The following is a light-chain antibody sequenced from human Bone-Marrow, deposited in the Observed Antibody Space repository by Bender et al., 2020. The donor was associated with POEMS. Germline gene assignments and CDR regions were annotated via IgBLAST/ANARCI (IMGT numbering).Light chain of an antibody. CDR2: NND. CDR3: QSYDTSRGGWV. CDR1: SSNMGAGYG. Sequence: QSVLTQPPSVPGAPGQTVTISRTGTSSNMGAGYGVNWYQQLPGTAPKLLIYNNDNRPPGVPARISGSNSCTSASLAITGLQAEDDADYYCQSYDTSRGGWVFGGGTKLTAL. V-gene: IGLV1-40*01. J-gene: IGLJ3*02.